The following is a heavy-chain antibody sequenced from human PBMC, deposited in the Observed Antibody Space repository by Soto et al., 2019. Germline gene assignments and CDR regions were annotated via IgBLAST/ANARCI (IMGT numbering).Heavy chain of an antibody. V-gene: IGHV3-15*01. CDR1: GFTFSSAW. CDR2: IKSKIDGGTT. D-gene: IGHD3-16*01. J-gene: IGHJ4*02. CDR3: TTYDYVSASARIRSAY. Sequence: GGSLRLSCAASGFTFSSAWMSWVRQAPGKGLEWVARIKSKIDGGTTDYAAPVRGRFTISRDDSKNTLYLQMDSLQIEDTAVYYCTTYDYVSASARIRSAYWGQGALVTVSS.